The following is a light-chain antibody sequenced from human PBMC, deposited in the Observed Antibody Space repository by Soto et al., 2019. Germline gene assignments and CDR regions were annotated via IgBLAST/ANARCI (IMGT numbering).Light chain of an antibody. CDR1: QDIRGA. Sequence: AIQFTHSPSSLSAIVGDRVTITCRASQDIRGALAWYQQKPGKPPKLLIFDVSSLQSGVPSRFSGSGSGTNFTLTISSLQPEDFATYYCQQFNTYPITFGQGTRLEIK. CDR2: DVS. CDR3: QQFNTYPIT. J-gene: IGKJ5*01. V-gene: IGKV1-13*02.